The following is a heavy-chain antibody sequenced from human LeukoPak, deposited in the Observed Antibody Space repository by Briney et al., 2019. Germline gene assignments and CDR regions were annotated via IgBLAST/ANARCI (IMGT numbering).Heavy chain of an antibody. CDR2: IYTSGST. CDR3: ARAEQQLVGGTYYYYYMDV. CDR1: GGSISSGSYY. Sequence: SETLSLTCTVSGGSISSGSYYWSWIRQPAGKGLEWIGRIYTSGSTNYNPSLKSRVTISVDTSKNQFSLKLSSVTAADTAVYYCARAEQQLVGGTYYYYYMDVWGKGTTVTISS. V-gene: IGHV4-61*02. D-gene: IGHD6-13*01. J-gene: IGHJ6*03.